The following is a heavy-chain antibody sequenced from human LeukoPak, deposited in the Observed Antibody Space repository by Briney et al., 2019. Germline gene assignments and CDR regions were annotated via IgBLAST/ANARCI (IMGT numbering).Heavy chain of an antibody. V-gene: IGHV1-2*04. D-gene: IGHD1-1*01. CDR3: ARGGTIVSELYGWFDP. CDR2: INPNSGGT. J-gene: IGHJ5*02. CDR1: GYTFTGYY. Sequence: GASVKVSCKASGYTFTGYYMHWVRQAPGQGLEWMGWINPNSGGTNYAQKFQGWVTMTRDTSISTAYMELSRLRSDDTAVYYCARGGTIVSELYGWFDPWGQGTLVTVSS.